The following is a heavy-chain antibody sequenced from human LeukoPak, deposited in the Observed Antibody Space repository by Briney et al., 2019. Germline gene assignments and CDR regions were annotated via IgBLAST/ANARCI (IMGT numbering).Heavy chain of an antibody. CDR3: AREPFLGYCSSTSCRYGMDV. Sequence: SVKVSCKASGGTFSSYATSWVRQAPGQGLEWMGGIIPIFGTANYAQKFQGRVTITADESTSTAYMELSSLRSEDTAVYYCAREPFLGYCSSTSCRYGMDVWGQGTTVTVSS. CDR1: GGTFSSYA. J-gene: IGHJ6*02. V-gene: IGHV1-69*13. D-gene: IGHD2-2*01. CDR2: IIPIFGTA.